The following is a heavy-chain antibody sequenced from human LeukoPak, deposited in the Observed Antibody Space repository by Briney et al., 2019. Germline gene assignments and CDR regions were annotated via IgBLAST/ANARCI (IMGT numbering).Heavy chain of an antibody. J-gene: IGHJ5*02. CDR1: GFTFSNNY. D-gene: IGHD2-15*01. Sequence: GGSLRLSCAASGFTFSNNYISWVRQAPGKGLEWVSVIYSGGSRYYTDSVKGRFTISRDNSKNTLYLQMNSLSAEDTAVYYCARGIVVVVTATSNWFDPWGQGTLVTVSS. CDR2: IYSGGSR. CDR3: ARGIVVVVTATSNWFDP. V-gene: IGHV3-66*01.